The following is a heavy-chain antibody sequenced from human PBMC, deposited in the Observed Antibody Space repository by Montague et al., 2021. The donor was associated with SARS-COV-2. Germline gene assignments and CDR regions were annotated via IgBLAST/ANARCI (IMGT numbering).Heavy chain of an antibody. CDR3: ARASVARKVLDY. CDR2: IYYSGST. V-gene: IGHV4-59*01. D-gene: IGHD6-19*01. CDR1: GGSISSYY. Sequence: SETLSLTCTVSGGSISSYYWSWIRQPPGKGLEWIGYIYYSGSTNYNPSLKSRVTISADTSTNQFSLKLSSVTAADTAVYYCARASVARKVLDYWGQGTLVTVSS. J-gene: IGHJ4*02.